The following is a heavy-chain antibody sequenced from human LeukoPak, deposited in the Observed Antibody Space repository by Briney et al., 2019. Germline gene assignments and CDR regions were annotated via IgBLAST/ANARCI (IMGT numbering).Heavy chain of an antibody. CDR2: IYHSGST. CDR1: GYSISSGYY. CDR3: ARGHGSSRELFDY. J-gene: IGHJ4*02. Sequence: SETLSLTCTVSGYSISSGYYWGWIRRPPGRGLEWIGSIYHSGSTYYNPSLKSRVTISVDTSKNQFSLKLSSVTAADTAVYYCARGHGSSRELFDYWGQGTLVTVSS. D-gene: IGHD1-26*01. V-gene: IGHV4-38-2*02.